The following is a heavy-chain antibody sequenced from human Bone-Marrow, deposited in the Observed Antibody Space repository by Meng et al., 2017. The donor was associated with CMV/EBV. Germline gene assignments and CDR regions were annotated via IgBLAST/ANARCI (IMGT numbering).Heavy chain of an antibody. CDR3: AKRPTAMVTRFFDY. V-gene: IGHV3-23*01. D-gene: IGHD5-18*01. Sequence: GESLKISCAAAGFTFSSYAMSWVRQAPGKGLEWVSAISGSGGSTYYADSVKGRFTISRDNSKNTLYLQMNSLRAADKAVYYCAKRPTAMVTRFFDYWGQGTLVTVSS. CDR2: ISGSGGST. CDR1: GFTFSSYA. J-gene: IGHJ4*02.